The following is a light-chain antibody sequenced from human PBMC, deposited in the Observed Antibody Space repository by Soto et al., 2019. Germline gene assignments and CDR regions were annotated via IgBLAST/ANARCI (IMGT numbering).Light chain of an antibody. CDR2: DAS. J-gene: IGKJ3*01. CDR3: QQRSNWPPLT. CDR1: QSVSSY. V-gene: IGKV3-11*01. Sequence: EIVLTQSPATLSWSPGERATLSCRASQSVSSYLAWYQQKPGQAPRLLIYDASNRATGIPARFSGSGSGTDFTLTISSLEPEDFAVYYCQQRSNWPPLTFGPGTKVDIK.